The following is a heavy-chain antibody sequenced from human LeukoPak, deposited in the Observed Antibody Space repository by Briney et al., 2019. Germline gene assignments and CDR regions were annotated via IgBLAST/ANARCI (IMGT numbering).Heavy chain of an antibody. CDR2: IYHSGST. V-gene: IGHV4-4*02. CDR3: AREDYDDSGAWYFDL. Sequence: SETLSLTCAVSGGSISSSNWWSWVRQPPGKGLEWIGEIYHSGSTNYNPSLKSRVTISVDKSKNQFPLKLSSVTAADTAVYYCAREDYDDSGAWYFDLWGRGTLVTVSS. D-gene: IGHD3-3*01. CDR1: GGSISSSNW. J-gene: IGHJ2*01.